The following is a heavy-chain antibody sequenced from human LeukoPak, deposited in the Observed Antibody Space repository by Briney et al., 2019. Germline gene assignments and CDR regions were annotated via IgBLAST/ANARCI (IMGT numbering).Heavy chain of an antibody. CDR2: IIPIFGTA. CDR1: GGPFTNYA. CDR3: ARDGPYSGSSDFDY. D-gene: IGHD1-26*01. V-gene: IGHV1-69*01. J-gene: IGHJ4*02. Sequence: ASVKVSCKASGGPFTNYAISWVRQAPGQGLEWMGGIIPIFGTANYAQKFQGRVTITADESTSTAYMELSSLRSEDTAVYYCARDGPYSGSSDFDYWGQGTLVTVSS.